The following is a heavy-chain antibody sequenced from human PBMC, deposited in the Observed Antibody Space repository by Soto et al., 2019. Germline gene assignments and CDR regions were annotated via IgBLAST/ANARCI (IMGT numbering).Heavy chain of an antibody. D-gene: IGHD3-10*01. Sequence: EVQLVESGGGLVQPGGSLRLSCAASGFTVSSNYMTWVRQAPGKGLEWVSNIYSGGTTSYADSVKGRFTISRDNSKHTLLLQMNSLRGDDTAVYYCASGASGNYRWGQGTLVTVSS. CDR2: IYSGGTT. CDR3: ASGASGNYR. CDR1: GFTVSSNY. V-gene: IGHV3-66*01. J-gene: IGHJ4*02.